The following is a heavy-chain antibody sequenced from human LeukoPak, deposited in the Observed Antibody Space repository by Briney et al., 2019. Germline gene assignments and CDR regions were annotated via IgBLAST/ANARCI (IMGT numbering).Heavy chain of an antibody. CDR1: GFTFSSYG. D-gene: IGHD3-9*01. CDR2: ISGSGGST. J-gene: IGHJ4*02. Sequence: PGGSLRLSCAASGFTFSSYGMSWVRQAPGKRLEWVSAISGSGGSTYYADSVKGRFTISRDNSKNTLYLQMNSLRTEDTAVHYCARLLTYANRDYWGQGTLVTVSS. CDR3: ARLLTYANRDY. V-gene: IGHV3-23*01.